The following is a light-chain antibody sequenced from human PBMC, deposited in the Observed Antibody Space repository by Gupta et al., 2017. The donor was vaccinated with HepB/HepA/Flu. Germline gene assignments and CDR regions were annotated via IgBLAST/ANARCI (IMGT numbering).Light chain of an antibody. V-gene: IGLV2-23*02. Sequence: QSALTQIASVSGSPGQSITISCTGTSSDVGSYNLVSWYQQSPGKVPKLMIFEVSKRPSRVSNRFSGSKSGNTASLTISGLQAEDEADYYCCSYAGSSTWVFGGGTKLTVL. CDR2: EVS. J-gene: IGLJ3*02. CDR3: CSYAGSSTWV. CDR1: SSDVGSYNL.